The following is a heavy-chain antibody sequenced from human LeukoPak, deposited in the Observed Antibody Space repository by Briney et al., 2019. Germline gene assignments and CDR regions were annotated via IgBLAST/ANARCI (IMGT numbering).Heavy chain of an antibody. CDR2: IYTSGST. CDR3: AKVTPGYCSSTSCYTVGAFDI. V-gene: IGHV4-4*09. D-gene: IGHD2-2*02. Sequence: PSETLSLTCTVSGGSISSYYWSWIRQPPGKGLEWIGYIYTSGSTNYNPSLKSRVTISVDTSKNQFSLKLGSVTAADTAVYYCAKVTPGYCSSTSCYTVGAFDIWGQGTMVTVSS. J-gene: IGHJ3*02. CDR1: GGSISSYY.